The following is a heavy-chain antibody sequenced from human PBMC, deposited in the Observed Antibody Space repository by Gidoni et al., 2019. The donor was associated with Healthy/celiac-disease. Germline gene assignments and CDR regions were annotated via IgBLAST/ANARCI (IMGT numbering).Heavy chain of an antibody. CDR2: TYYSGST. CDR1: GGSISSGDYY. V-gene: IGHV4-30-4*01. D-gene: IGHD3-10*01. J-gene: IGHJ5*02. Sequence: QVQLQESGPGLVKPSQTLSLTCTVSGGSISSGDYYWSWIRQPPGKGLEWIGYTYYSGSTYYNPSLKSRVTISVDTSKNQFSLKLSSGTAADTAVYYCAREDSGGFGELSWFDPWGQGTLVTVSS. CDR3: AREDSGGFGELSWFDP.